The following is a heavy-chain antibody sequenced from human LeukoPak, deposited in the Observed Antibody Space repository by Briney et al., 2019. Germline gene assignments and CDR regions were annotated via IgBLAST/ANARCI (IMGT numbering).Heavy chain of an antibody. CDR2: ISGSGSGGST. CDR3: ARSSGWYHRGPDYYYYYMDV. CDR1: GFTFSSYG. Sequence: GGSLRLSCAASGFTFSSYGMHWVRQAPGKGLEWVSNISGSGSGGSTYYVDSVKGRFTISRDNSKNTLYLQMNSLRAEDTAVYYCARSSGWYHRGPDYYYYYMDVWGKGTTVTVS. V-gene: IGHV3-23*01. D-gene: IGHD6-19*01. J-gene: IGHJ6*03.